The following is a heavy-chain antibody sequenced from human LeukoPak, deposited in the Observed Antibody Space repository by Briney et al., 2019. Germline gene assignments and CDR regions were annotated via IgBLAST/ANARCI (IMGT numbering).Heavy chain of an antibody. CDR3: ARGLPPDDFWSGYYTDYYYYMDV. CDR2: MNPNSGNT. V-gene: IGHV1-8*01. CDR1: GYTFTSYD. Sequence: ASVKVSCKASGYTFTSYDINWVRQATGQGLEWMGWMNPNSGNTGYAQKFQGRVTMTRNTSISTAYMELSSLRSEDTAVYYCARGLPPDDFWSGYYTDYYYYMDVWGKGTTVTVSS. J-gene: IGHJ6*03. D-gene: IGHD3-3*01.